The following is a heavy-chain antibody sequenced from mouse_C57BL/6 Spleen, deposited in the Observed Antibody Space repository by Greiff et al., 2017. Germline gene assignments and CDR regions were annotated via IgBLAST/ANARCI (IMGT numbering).Heavy chain of an antibody. D-gene: IGHD1-1*01. V-gene: IGHV2-5*01. CDR3: AKNGVYYGSSSVYFDY. Sequence: VQLVESGPGLVQPSQSLSITCTVSGFSLTSYGVHWVRQSPGKGLEWLGVIWRGGSTDYNAAFMSRLSITKDNSKSQVFFKMNSLQADDTAIYYCAKNGVYYGSSSVYFDYWGQGTTLTVSS. J-gene: IGHJ2*01. CDR2: IWRGGST. CDR1: GFSLTSYG.